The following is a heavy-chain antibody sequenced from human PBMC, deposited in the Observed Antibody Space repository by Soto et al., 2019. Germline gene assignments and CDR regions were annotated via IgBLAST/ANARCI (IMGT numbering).Heavy chain of an antibody. CDR1: GYTFTSYY. J-gene: IGHJ6*02. CDR3: ASLFSGYYYYYGMDV. Sequence: ASVKVSCKASGYTFTSYYMHWVRQAPGQGLEWMGIINPSGGSTSYAQKFQGRVTMTSDTSTSTVYMELSSLRSEDTAVYYCASLFSGYYYYYGMDVWGQGTTVTVSS. V-gene: IGHV1-46*01. D-gene: IGHD5-12*01. CDR2: INPSGGST.